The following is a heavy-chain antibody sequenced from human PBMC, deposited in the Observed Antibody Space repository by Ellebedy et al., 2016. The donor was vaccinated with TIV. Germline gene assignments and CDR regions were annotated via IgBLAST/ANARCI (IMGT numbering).Heavy chain of an antibody. CDR2: ISSSSTYI. J-gene: IGHJ4*02. V-gene: IGHV3-21*01. CDR3: VRGQSSGVGAPY. CDR1: GFTFRSYS. Sequence: GESLKISCAASGFTFRSYSMNWVRQAPGKGLEWVSSISSSSTYIYYADSVKGRFTISRDNAKNSLYLQMNSLRAEDTAVYYCVRGQSSGVGAPYWGQGTRVTVSS. D-gene: IGHD1-26*01.